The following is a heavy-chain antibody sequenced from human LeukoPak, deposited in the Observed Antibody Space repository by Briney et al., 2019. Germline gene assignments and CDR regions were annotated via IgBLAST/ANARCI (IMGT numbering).Heavy chain of an antibody. Sequence: SETLSLTCTVSGGSISSSSYYWGWIRQPPGKGLEWIGSIYYSGSTYYNPSLKSRVTISVDTSKNQFSLKLSSVTAADTAVYYCARVNNYDILTGYFSVPYFDYWGQGTLVTVSS. CDR1: GGSISSSSYY. J-gene: IGHJ4*02. V-gene: IGHV4-39*07. CDR2: IYYSGST. CDR3: ARVNNYDILTGYFSVPYFDY. D-gene: IGHD3-9*01.